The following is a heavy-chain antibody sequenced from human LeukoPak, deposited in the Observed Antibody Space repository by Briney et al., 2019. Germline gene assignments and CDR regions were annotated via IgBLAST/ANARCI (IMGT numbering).Heavy chain of an antibody. D-gene: IGHD3-22*01. CDR2: VYSGGST. V-gene: IGHV3-53*01. Sequence: GGSLRLSCVASGFPFSSYWMTWVRQAPGKGLEWVSFVYSGGSTYYEDSVKGRFTISRDSSKNTLFLQMNSLRAGDTAVYYCARAGYYDSSGFYAPDAFDIWGQGTVVTVSS. CDR3: ARAGYYDSSGFYAPDAFDI. J-gene: IGHJ3*02. CDR1: GFPFSSYW.